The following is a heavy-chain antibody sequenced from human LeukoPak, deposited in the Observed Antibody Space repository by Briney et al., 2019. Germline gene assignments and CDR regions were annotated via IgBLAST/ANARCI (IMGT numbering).Heavy chain of an antibody. CDR1: GGSFSGYY. Sequence: SETLSLTCAVYGGSFSGYYWSWIRQPPGKGLEWIGEINHSGSTNYNPSLKSRVTISVDTSKNQFSLKLSSVTAADTAVYYCARDAGRYYDSSGYRDAFDIWGQGTMVTVSS. J-gene: IGHJ3*02. CDR3: ARDAGRYYDSSGYRDAFDI. V-gene: IGHV4-34*01. CDR2: INHSGST. D-gene: IGHD3-22*01.